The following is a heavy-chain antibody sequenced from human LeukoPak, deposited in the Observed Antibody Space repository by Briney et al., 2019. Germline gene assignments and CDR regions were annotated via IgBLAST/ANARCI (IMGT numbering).Heavy chain of an antibody. J-gene: IGHJ4*02. CDR1: GLNFNDYY. V-gene: IGHV3-11*04. CDR3: ARGGTRGTMVRGVIVY. D-gene: IGHD3-10*01. CDR2: ISSSGSTI. Sequence: GGPLRLLCAASGLNFNDYYLRWMRQAPGRGREGVSYISSSGSTIYYADSVKGRFTISRDNAKNSLYLQMNSLRAEDTAVYYCARGGTRGTMVRGVIVYWGQGTLVTVSS.